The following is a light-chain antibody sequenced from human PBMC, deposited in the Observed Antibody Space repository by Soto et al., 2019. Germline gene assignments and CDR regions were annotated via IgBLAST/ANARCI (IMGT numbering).Light chain of an antibody. V-gene: IGKV3-20*01. CDR1: QSVTNTF. J-gene: IGKJ4*01. Sequence: EIVLTQSPGTLSLSPEERPTFSFRASQSVTNTFLPWYQQKSGQAPRLLIYGASSRATGIPDRFSGGGSGTDFTLTISRLEPEDFAVYYCQQFSSYPLTFGGGTKVDIK. CDR2: GAS. CDR3: QQFSSYPLT.